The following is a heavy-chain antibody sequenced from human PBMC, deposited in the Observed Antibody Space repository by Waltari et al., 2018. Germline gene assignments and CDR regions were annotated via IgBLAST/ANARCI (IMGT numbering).Heavy chain of an antibody. D-gene: IGHD2-21*01. V-gene: IGHV3-23*01. CDR1: GLTFSMFA. Sequence: QLLEPGGGLVQPGGSLRLSCSDSGLTFSMFAMSWVRQAPGKGLEWVSGISNSGADTYYTDSVEGRFTISRDNSKKTLYLQMNTLRVEDTAVYYCAKDHGIAYWGQGTLVTVSS. CDR3: AKDHGIAY. J-gene: IGHJ4*02. CDR2: ISNSGADT.